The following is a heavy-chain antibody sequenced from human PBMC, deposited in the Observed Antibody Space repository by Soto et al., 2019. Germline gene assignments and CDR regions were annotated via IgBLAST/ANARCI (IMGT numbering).Heavy chain of an antibody. CDR3: ARVSLGGGGYYYGMDV. CDR1: GDSMSSGGYS. Sequence: QLQLQESGSGLVKPSQTLSLTCTVSGDSMSSGGYSWSWIRQPPGKGLEWIGYIYHTGSTYYNPSPKNRVTISLDRSKNQFPLKLGSGTAADTAVYYCARVSLGGGGYYYGMDVWGQGTTVTVSS. CDR2: IYHTGST. J-gene: IGHJ6*02. V-gene: IGHV4-30-2*01. D-gene: IGHD3-16*01.